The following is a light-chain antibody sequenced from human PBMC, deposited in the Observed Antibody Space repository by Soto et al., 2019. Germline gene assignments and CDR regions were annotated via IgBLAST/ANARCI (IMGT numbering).Light chain of an antibody. V-gene: IGLV2-14*01. Sequence: QSALTQPASVSGSPGQSITISCTGTSSVVGGYNYVSWYQQHPGKAPNLMIYDVSNRPSGVSNRFSGSKSGNTASLTISGLQAEDEADYYCSSYTSSSLYVFGTGTKVTVL. CDR1: SSVVGGYNY. J-gene: IGLJ1*01. CDR2: DVS. CDR3: SSYTSSSLYV.